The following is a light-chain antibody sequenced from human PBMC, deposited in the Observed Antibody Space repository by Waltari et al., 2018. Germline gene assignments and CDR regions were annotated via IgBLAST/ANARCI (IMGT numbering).Light chain of an antibody. V-gene: IGKV3-15*01. CDR1: QSVSSN. CDR2: GAS. J-gene: IGKJ1*01. Sequence: EIVMTQSPATLSVSPGERATLSCRASQSVSSNLAWYQQKLGQAPRLLIYGASTRATGTPVRFSGSVSGTEFTLTISSLQSEDFAVYYCQQYNKWPRTFGQGTKVEIK. CDR3: QQYNKWPRT.